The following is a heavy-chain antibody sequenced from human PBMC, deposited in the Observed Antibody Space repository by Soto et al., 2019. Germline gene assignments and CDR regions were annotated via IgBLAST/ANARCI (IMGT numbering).Heavy chain of an antibody. J-gene: IGHJ4*02. Sequence: GGSLRLSCAGSGFTFRTYAIHWVRQAPGKGLEWVASISYDGSNKYYADSVKGRFTISRDNSKNTLYLQMNSLRAEDTAVYYCARDLIGIAVAGTRPYYFDYWGQGTQVTVSS. V-gene: IGHV3-30-3*01. CDR1: GFTFRTYA. CDR3: ARDLIGIAVAGTRPYYFDY. CDR2: ISYDGSNK. D-gene: IGHD6-19*01.